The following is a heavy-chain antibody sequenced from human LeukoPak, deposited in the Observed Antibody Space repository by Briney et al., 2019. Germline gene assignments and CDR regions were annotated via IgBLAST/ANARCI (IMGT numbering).Heavy chain of an antibody. CDR3: ARGPSPLDYYDSSGTLAY. V-gene: IGHV3-74*01. CDR1: GFTFSSYW. J-gene: IGHJ4*02. CDR2: IKTDGSST. Sequence: GGSLRLSCAASGFTFSSYWMYWVRQAPGKGLVWVSRIKTDGSSTSYADSVKGRFTISRDNAKNTLYLEMNSLRAEHTAVYYCARGPSPLDYYDSSGTLAYWGQGTLVTVSS. D-gene: IGHD3-22*01.